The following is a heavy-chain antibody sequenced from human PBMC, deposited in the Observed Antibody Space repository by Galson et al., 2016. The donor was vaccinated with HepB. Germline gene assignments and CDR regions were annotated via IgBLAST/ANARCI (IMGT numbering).Heavy chain of an antibody. CDR2: ISGSSNFI. V-gene: IGHV3-21*04. CDR1: GFTFSPYS. J-gene: IGHJ4*02. D-gene: IGHD5-12*01. CDR3: TRENSGNDY. Sequence: SLRLSCAASGFTFSPYSINWVRQAPGKGLEWVSSISGSSNFIYYADSVKGRFTISRDNLKNTLFLQMNSLRVEDTALYYCTRENSGNDYWDQGTVISVST.